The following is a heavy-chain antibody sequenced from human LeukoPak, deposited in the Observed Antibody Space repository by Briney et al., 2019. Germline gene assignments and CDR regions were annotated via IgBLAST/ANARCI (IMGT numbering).Heavy chain of an antibody. CDR1: GFTFSSYS. D-gene: IGHD5-18*01. Sequence: RAGGSLTLSCAPSGFTFSSYSMNWVRQAPGKGLEWVSSISSSSSYIYYADSVKGRFTISRDNAKNSLYLQRNSLRAEDTAVYYCARVDTAMVTRPDYWGQGTLVTVSS. J-gene: IGHJ4*02. CDR2: ISSSSSYI. V-gene: IGHV3-21*01. CDR3: ARVDTAMVTRPDY.